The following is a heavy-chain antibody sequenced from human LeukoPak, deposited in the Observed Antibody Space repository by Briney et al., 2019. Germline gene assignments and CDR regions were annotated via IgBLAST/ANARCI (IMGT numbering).Heavy chain of an antibody. Sequence: GGSLRLSCAASGFTFSSYAMHWVRQAPGKGLEWVAVISYDGSNKYYADSVKGRFTIPRDNSKNTLYLQMDSLRAEDTAVYYCARERLGLQLWSYFDYWGQGTLVTVSS. CDR1: GFTFSSYA. D-gene: IGHD5-18*01. J-gene: IGHJ4*02. CDR2: ISYDGSNK. V-gene: IGHV3-30-3*01. CDR3: ARERLGLQLWSYFDY.